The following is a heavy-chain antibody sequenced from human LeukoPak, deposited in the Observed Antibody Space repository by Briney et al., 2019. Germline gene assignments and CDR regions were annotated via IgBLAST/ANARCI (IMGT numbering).Heavy chain of an antibody. CDR1: GGSVSSGSYY. V-gene: IGHV4-61*01. CDR3: ARGSCSGGSCYHGLDY. Sequence: SETLSLTCTVSGGSVSSGSYYWSWIRQPPGKGLEWIGYIYYNGISNYKSSLKSRVTISIDTSKNQFSLKLSSVTAAGTAVYYCARGSCSGGSCYHGLDYWGQGTLVTVSS. J-gene: IGHJ4*02. CDR2: IYYNGIS. D-gene: IGHD2-15*01.